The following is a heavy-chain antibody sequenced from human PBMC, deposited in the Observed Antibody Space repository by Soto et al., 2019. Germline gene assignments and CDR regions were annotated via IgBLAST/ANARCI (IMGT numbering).Heavy chain of an antibody. J-gene: IGHJ6*04. Sequence: GGSLRLPCLCSGFSFETLPKKLARQASGKRMEWVSSITARSSKTYYAGSVQRRFTIPRDNSKNTLFLQMNSLTSHATAAYYLATVCSNPSTTFFGVDIWGKDSTFTVAS. V-gene: IGHV3-23*01. D-gene: IGHD1-26*01. CDR1: GFSFETLP. CDR3: ATVCSNPSTTFFGVDI. CDR2: ITARSSKT.